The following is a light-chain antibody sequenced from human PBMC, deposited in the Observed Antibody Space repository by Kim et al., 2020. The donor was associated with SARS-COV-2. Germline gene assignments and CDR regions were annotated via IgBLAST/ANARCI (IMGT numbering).Light chain of an antibody. CDR1: HAVTSSY. CDR3: QQYGTSPFT. Sequence: SPGERASLSCRASHAVTSSYLAWYQQKPGQAPRLLISGASSRATGIPDRFSGSGSGTDFTFAISRLEPEDLAVYYCQQYGTSPFTFGGGTKVDIK. V-gene: IGKV3-20*01. CDR2: GAS. J-gene: IGKJ4*01.